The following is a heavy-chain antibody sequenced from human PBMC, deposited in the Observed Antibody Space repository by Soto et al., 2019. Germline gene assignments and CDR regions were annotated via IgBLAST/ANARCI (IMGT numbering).Heavy chain of an antibody. CDR3: ARLVGTTLTFDY. Sequence: SETLSLTCTVSGASISSDDYYWSWIRQPPGKGLEWIGYIYYSGSTYYNPSLKSRVTISVDTSKNQFSLKLSSVTAADTAVYYCARLVGTTLTFDYWGQGTLVTVSS. J-gene: IGHJ4*02. D-gene: IGHD1-26*01. CDR2: IYYSGST. CDR1: GASISSDDYY. V-gene: IGHV4-30-4*01.